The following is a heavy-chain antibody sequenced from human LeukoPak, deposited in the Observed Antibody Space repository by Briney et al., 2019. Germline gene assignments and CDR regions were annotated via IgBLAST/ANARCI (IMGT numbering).Heavy chain of an antibody. J-gene: IGHJ3*02. CDR1: GFTFSSYA. D-gene: IGHD3-22*01. CDR2: ISFDGINK. CDR3: ARGRWYYYDSSDYYHDAFDI. Sequence: GGSLRLSCAASGFTFSSYAMHWVRQAPGKGLEWVAVISFDGINKYYADSVKGRFTISRDNSKNTLCLQMNSLIAEDTAVYYCARGRWYYYDSSDYYHDAFDIWGQGTMVTVSS. V-gene: IGHV3-30*04.